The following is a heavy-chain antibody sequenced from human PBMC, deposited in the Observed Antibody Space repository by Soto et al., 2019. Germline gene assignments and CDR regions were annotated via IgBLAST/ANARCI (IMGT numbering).Heavy chain of an antibody. D-gene: IGHD2-15*01. V-gene: IGHV1-18*01. CDR1: GYTFTSYG. CDR2: ISAYNGNT. Sequence: QVQLVQSGAEVKKPGASVKVSCKASGYTFTSYGISWVRQAPGQGLEWMGWISAYNGNTNYAQKFQGRVTITADKSTSTAYMELSSLRSEDTAVYYCASSQGGYASRRYYYYGMDVWGQGTTVTVSS. J-gene: IGHJ6*02. CDR3: ASSQGGYASRRYYYYGMDV.